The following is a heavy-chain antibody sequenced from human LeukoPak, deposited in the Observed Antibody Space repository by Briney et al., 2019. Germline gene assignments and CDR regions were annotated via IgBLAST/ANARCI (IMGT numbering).Heavy chain of an antibody. Sequence: ASVKVSCKASGYTFTSYGISWVRQAPGQGLEWMGWISAYNGNTNYAQKLQGRVTMTTDTSTSTAYMEPRSLRSDDTAVYYCARGVLLWFGELSFDYYYYMDIWGKGTTVTVSS. D-gene: IGHD3-10*01. CDR2: ISAYNGNT. J-gene: IGHJ6*03. V-gene: IGHV1-18*01. CDR3: ARGVLLWFGELSFDYYYYMDI. CDR1: GYTFTSYG.